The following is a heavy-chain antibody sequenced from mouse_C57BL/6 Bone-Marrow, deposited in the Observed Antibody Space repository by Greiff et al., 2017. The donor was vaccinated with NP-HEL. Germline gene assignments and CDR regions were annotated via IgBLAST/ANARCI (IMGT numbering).Heavy chain of an antibody. J-gene: IGHJ1*03. CDR2: ISSGSSTI. D-gene: IGHD2-4*01. CDR1: GFTFSDYG. Sequence: DVMLVESGGGLVKPGGSLKLSCAASGFTFSDYGMHWVRQAPEKGLEWVAYISSGSSTIYYADTVKGRFTISRDNAKNTLFLQMTSLRSEDTAMYYCARGGLRRASYWYFDVWGTGTTVTVSS. CDR3: ARGGLRRASYWYFDV. V-gene: IGHV5-17*01.